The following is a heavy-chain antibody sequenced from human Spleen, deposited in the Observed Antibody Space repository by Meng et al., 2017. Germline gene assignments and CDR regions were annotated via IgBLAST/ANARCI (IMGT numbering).Heavy chain of an antibody. CDR3: ASLRIYGDPQP. Sequence: SETLSLTCTVSGYSISSGYYWGWIRQPPGKGLEWIGSIYHGGITYYNPSLKSRVTMSVDTSKNQVSLNLSSMTAADSAVYYCASLRIYGDPQPWDPGTLVTVSS. J-gene: IGHJ5*02. CDR2: IYHGGIT. V-gene: IGHV4-38-2*02. D-gene: IGHD4-17*01. CDR1: GYSISSGYY.